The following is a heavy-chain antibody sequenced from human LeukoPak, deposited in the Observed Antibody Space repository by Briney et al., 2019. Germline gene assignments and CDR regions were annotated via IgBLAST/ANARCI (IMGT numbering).Heavy chain of an antibody. V-gene: IGHV3-23*01. CDR1: GFTFSSYA. D-gene: IGHD6-19*01. CDR3: AKASSDSSGWSYY. Sequence: GGSLILSCAASGFTFSSYAMTWVRQAPGKGLEWVSTISGSGGSTYNADSVKGRFTIFRDNSKNTLYLQMNSLRAEDTAVYYCAKASSDSSGWSYYWGQGTLVTVSS. CDR2: ISGSGGST. J-gene: IGHJ4*02.